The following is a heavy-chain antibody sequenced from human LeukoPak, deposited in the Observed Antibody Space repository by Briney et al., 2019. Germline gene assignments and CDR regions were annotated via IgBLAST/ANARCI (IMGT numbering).Heavy chain of an antibody. CDR3: ASTTYYYDSSGYYYRETFDY. J-gene: IGHJ4*02. D-gene: IGHD3-22*01. Sequence: PSETLSLTCTVSGGSISSYYWSRIRQPPGKGLEWIGNIYYSGSTNYNPSLKSRVTISVDTSKNQFSLKLSSVTAADTAVYYCASTTYYYDSSGYYYRETFDYWGQGTLVTVSS. CDR2: IYYSGST. V-gene: IGHV4-59*01. CDR1: GGSISSYY.